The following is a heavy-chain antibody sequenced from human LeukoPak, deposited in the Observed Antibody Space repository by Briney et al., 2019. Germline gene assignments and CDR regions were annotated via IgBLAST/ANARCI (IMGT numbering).Heavy chain of an antibody. CDR1: GDSVSSNSAA. V-gene: IGHV6-1*01. Sequence: SQTLSLTCAISGDSVSSNSAAWNWIRQPPSRGLEWLGRTYYRSMWYNDYAVSVKSRITINPDTSKNQFSLQLNSVTPEDTAVYYCARAWKWEHANWFDPWGQGTLVTVSS. CDR3: ARAWKWEHANWFDP. D-gene: IGHD1-26*01. CDR2: TYYRSMWYN. J-gene: IGHJ5*02.